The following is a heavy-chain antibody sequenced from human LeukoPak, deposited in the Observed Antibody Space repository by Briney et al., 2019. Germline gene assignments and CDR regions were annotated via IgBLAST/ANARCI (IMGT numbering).Heavy chain of an antibody. CDR1: GGSFSGYY. CDR2: INHSGST. Sequence: SETLSLTCAVYGGSFSGYYWSWIRQPPGKGLEWIGEINHSGSTNYNPSLKSRATISVDTSKNQFSLKLSSVTAADTAVYYCARAKTGTKDCFDYWGQGTLVTVSS. J-gene: IGHJ4*02. V-gene: IGHV4-34*01. CDR3: ARAKTGTKDCFDY. D-gene: IGHD1-1*01.